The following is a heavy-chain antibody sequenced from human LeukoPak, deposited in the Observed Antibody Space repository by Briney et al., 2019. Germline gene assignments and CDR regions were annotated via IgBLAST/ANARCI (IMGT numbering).Heavy chain of an antibody. J-gene: IGHJ6*02. CDR3: ARDRGGCGSTSCYNYYYYYYGMDV. V-gene: IGHV1-46*01. CDR1: GYTFTSYY. D-gene: IGHD2-2*02. CDR2: INPSGGST. Sequence: ASVKVSCKASGYTFTSYYMHWVRQAPGQGLEWMGIINPSGGSTSYAQKFQGRVTMTRDTSTSTVYMELSSLRSEDTAVYYCARDRGGCGSTSCYNYYYYYYGMDVWGQGTTVTVSS.